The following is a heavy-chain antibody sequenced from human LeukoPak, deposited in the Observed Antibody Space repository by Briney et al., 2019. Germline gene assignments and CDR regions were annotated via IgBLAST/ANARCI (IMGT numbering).Heavy chain of an antibody. D-gene: IGHD1/OR15-1a*01. CDR3: ARPNNRDLDY. J-gene: IGHJ4*02. CDR2: INPNSGGT. V-gene: IGHV1-2*02. Sequence: ASVKVSCNASGYTFTGYYMHWVRQAPGQGLEWMGWINPNSGGTNYAQKFQGRVTMTRDTSISTAYLELSGLTSDDTAIYYCARPNNRDLDYWGQGTLVTVSS. CDR1: GYTFTGYY.